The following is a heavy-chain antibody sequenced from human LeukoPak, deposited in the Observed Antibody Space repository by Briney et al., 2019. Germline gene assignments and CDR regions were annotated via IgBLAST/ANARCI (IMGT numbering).Heavy chain of an antibody. CDR1: GFTFSSYE. D-gene: IGHD2-2*02. Sequence: PGGSLRLSCAASGFTFSSYEMNWVRQAPGKGLDWVSYISSSGTTIYYADSVKGRFTISRDNVKNSLYLQMNSLRAEDTAVYYCARGGIPPDYWGQGTLVTVSS. CDR2: ISSSGTTI. CDR3: ARGGIPPDY. V-gene: IGHV3-48*03. J-gene: IGHJ4*02.